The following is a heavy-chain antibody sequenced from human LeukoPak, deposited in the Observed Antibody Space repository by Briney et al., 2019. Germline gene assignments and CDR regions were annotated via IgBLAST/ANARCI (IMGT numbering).Heavy chain of an antibody. Sequence: SETLSFTCTVSGGSITNYYWTWIRQPPGKGLEWIGYIHYSGSTNYNPSLKSRVTISVDTSKNQFSLKLSSVTAADTAVYYCARSSVLRYFDWPDHWGQGTLVTVSS. CDR3: ARSSVLRYFDWPDH. D-gene: IGHD3-9*01. CDR2: IHYSGST. J-gene: IGHJ5*02. CDR1: GGSITNYY. V-gene: IGHV4-59*08.